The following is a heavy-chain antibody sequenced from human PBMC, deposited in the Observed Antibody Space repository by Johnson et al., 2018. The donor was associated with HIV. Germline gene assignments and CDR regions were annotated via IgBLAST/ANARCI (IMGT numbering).Heavy chain of an antibody. J-gene: IGHJ3*02. CDR2: ISGSVGST. V-gene: IGHV3-23*04. Sequence: MQLVESGGGLVQPGGSLRLSCAASGFTFSTYAMSWVRQAPGKGLEWVSAISGSVGSTYFADSVKGRLTISRDNSKNTLYLQMTSLRAEDTAVYYCARACRDGYTCDVFDIWGQGTLVTVSS. CDR3: ARACRDGYTCDVFDI. D-gene: IGHD5-24*01. CDR1: GFTFSTYA.